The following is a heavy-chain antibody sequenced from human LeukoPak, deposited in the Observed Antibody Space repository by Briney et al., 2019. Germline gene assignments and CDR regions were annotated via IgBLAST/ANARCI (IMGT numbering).Heavy chain of an antibody. D-gene: IGHD3-10*01. CDR3: ARRFLYYYYYMDV. V-gene: IGHV4-59*12. J-gene: IGHJ6*03. Sequence: PSETLSLTCTVSGGSISSYYWSWIRQPPGKGLEWIGYIYYSGSTNYNPSLKSRVTISVDTSKNQFSLKLSSVTAADTAVYYCARRFLYYYYYMDVWGKGTTVTVSS. CDR2: IYYSGST. CDR1: GGSISSYY.